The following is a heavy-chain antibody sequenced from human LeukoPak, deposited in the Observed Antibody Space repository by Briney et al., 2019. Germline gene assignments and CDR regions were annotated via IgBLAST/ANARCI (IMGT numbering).Heavy chain of an antibody. CDR1: GFTVSSSF. CDR3: AGTNPGYNSGWQKDFQY. CDR2: IYSRGNT. Sequence: GGSLRLSCAASGFTVSSSFMSWVRQAPGKGLEWVSVIYSRGNTYYADSVKGRFTISRDSSMSTLYLQMNSLRAEDTAVYFCAGTNPGYNSGWQKDFQYWGQGTLVTVSS. J-gene: IGHJ1*01. D-gene: IGHD6-19*01. V-gene: IGHV3-66*01.